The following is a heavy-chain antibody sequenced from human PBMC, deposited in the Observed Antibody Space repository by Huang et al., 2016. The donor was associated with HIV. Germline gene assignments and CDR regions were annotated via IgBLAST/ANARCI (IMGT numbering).Heavy chain of an antibody. CDR1: GYTFTHYP. CDR2: INTGNVTT. V-gene: IGHV1-3*04. Sequence: QVHLVQSGAEVRRPGASVQISCKTFGYTFTHYPMHWVRQAPGQGLGWVGWINTGNVTTRYSPKLQGRLTMSRDTSASAGFMDLTGLTYKDTGVCYCATTAFDYWGQGALVTVSP. CDR3: ATTAFDY. J-gene: IGHJ4*02.